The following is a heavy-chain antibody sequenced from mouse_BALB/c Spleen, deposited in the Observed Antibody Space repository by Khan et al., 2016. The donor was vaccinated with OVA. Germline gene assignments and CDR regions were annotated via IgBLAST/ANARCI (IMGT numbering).Heavy chain of an antibody. J-gene: IGHJ4*01. CDR3: AGSWAMDY. V-gene: IGHV5-15*02. CDR1: GFTFSDYG. CDR2: ISNLAYSI. Sequence: EVQLVESGGGLVQPGGSRKLSCAASGFTFSDYGMAWVRQAPGKGPEGIAFISNLAYSIYYADTVTGRFTISRENAKNTLYLEMSSLRSEDTAMSYCAGSWAMDYWGQGTSVTVSS.